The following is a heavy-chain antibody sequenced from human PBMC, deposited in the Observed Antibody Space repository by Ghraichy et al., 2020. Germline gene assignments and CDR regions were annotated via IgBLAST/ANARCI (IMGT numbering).Heavy chain of an antibody. D-gene: IGHD2-2*01. CDR2: IWYDGSNK. CDR3: ARERVAAATIYYYYYGMDV. Sequence: GESLNISCAASGFTFSSYGMHWVRQAPGKGLEWVAVIWYDGSNKYYADSVKGRFTISRDNSKNTLYLQMNSLRAEDTAVYYCARERVAAATIYYYYYGMDVWGQGTTVTVSS. V-gene: IGHV3-33*01. J-gene: IGHJ6*02. CDR1: GFTFSSYG.